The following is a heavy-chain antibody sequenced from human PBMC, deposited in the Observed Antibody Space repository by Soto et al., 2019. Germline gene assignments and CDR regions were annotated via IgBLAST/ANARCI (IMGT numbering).Heavy chain of an antibody. CDR3: AKGEDYDSSGYPVTDY. CDR2: ISGSGSSK. CDR1: GITFSNFA. Sequence: GGSLRLSCAASGITFSNFAMSWVRQAPGKGLEWVSTISGSGSSKYYADSVKGRLTISRDNSKNMVYLQVNSLRAEDTAVYYCAKGEDYDSSGYPVTDYWGQGTLVTVSS. D-gene: IGHD3-22*01. J-gene: IGHJ4*02. V-gene: IGHV3-23*01.